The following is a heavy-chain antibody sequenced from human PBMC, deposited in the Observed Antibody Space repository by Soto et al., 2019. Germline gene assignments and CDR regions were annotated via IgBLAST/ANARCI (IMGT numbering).Heavy chain of an antibody. Sequence: GASVKVSCKASGYTFTSYYLHWVRQAPGQGLEWMGIINPSGGSTSYAQKFQGRVTMTRDTSTSTVYMDLSSLRSEDTAVYYCARGWGSGYFDYWGQGTLVTVSS. CDR3: ARGWGSGYFDY. V-gene: IGHV1-46*03. CDR2: INPSGGST. J-gene: IGHJ4*02. CDR1: GYTFTSYY. D-gene: IGHD3-9*01.